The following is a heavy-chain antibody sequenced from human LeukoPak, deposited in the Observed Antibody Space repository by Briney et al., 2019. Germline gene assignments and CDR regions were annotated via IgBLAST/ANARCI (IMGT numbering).Heavy chain of an antibody. J-gene: IGHJ4*02. V-gene: IGHV3-33*01. Sequence: GRSLRLSCAASGFTFSSYGMHWVRQAPGKGLEWVAVIWYDGSNKYYADSVKGRFTISRDNSKNTLYLQMNSLRAEDTAVYYCARGSDIVVVVETLDYWGQGTLVTVSS. D-gene: IGHD2-15*01. CDR3: ARGSDIVVVVETLDY. CDR1: GFTFSSYG. CDR2: IWYDGSNK.